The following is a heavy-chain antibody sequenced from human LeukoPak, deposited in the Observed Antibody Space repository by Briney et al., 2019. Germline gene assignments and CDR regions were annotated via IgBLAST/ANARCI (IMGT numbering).Heavy chain of an antibody. CDR3: ARGGEPTFFDY. Sequence: GGSLRLSCAASGFTFSIYAMSWVRQAPGKGLEWVSAISGSGGTAYYADSVKGRFTISRDNSKNTLYLQMNSLRAEDTAVYYCARGGEPTFFDYWGQGTLVTVSS. V-gene: IGHV3-23*01. CDR2: ISGSGGTA. J-gene: IGHJ4*02. CDR1: GFTFSIYA. D-gene: IGHD3-16*01.